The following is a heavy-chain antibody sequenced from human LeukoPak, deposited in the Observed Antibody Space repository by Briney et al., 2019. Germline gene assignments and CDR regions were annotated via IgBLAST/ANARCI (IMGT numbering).Heavy chain of an antibody. CDR2: INPSGGST. D-gene: IGHD7-27*01. V-gene: IGHV1-46*01. CDR1: GYTFTNYY. CDR3: AKDFGRDLGRPEGAFDI. J-gene: IGHJ3*02. Sequence: GASVKVSCKTSGYTFTNYYMHWVRQAPGQGLEWMGIINPSGGSTNYAQKFQGRVTMTRDTSTSTVYMELSSLRAEDTAVYYCAKDFGRDLGRPEGAFDIWGQGTMVTVSS.